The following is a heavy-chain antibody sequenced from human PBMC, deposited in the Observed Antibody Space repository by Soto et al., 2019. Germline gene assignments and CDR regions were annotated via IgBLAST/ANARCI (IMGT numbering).Heavy chain of an antibody. CDR1: GGSISSSSYY. V-gene: IGHV4-39*01. Sequence: QLQLQESGPGLVKPSETLSLTCTVSGGSISSSSYYWGWIRQPPGKGLEWIGSIYYSGSTYYNPSLKSRVTISLDTSKKQFSLKLSSVTAADTAVYYCARHDPTNMIVQGWGQGTLVTVSS. D-gene: IGHD3-22*01. CDR2: IYYSGST. CDR3: ARHDPTNMIVQG. J-gene: IGHJ4*02.